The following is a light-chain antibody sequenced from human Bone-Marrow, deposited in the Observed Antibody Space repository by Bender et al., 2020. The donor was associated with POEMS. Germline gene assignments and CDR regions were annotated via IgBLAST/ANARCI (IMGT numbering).Light chain of an antibody. V-gene: IGLV1-44*01. CDR2: GDL. CDR3: QSYDNGLNGWV. CDR1: SSNIGRNT. Sequence: QSVVTQSPSASGTPGQRVTISCSGSSSNIGRNTVNWYQQVPGTAPKLLLYGDLNRPSGVPDRFSGSKFDTSASLAITGLQADDEAHYHCQSYDNGLNGWVFGGGTKLTVL. J-gene: IGLJ3*02.